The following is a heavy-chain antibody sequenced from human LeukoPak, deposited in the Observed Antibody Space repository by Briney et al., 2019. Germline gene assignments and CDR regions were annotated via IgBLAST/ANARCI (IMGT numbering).Heavy chain of an antibody. D-gene: IGHD1-1*01. Sequence: GGSLRLSCAASGFTFSASYMTWVRQAPGKGLEWLSYISGDSGDTNYADSVKGRFTISRDNAKNSLYLQMNSLRVEDRAVYFCARDPRTVRIWGQGTLVTVSS. CDR1: GFTFSASY. J-gene: IGHJ4*02. CDR2: ISGDSGDT. V-gene: IGHV3-11*06. CDR3: ARDPRTVRI.